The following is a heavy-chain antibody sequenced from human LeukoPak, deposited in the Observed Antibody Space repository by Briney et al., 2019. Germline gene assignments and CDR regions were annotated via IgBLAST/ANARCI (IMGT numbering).Heavy chain of an antibody. CDR2: VYHSGST. D-gene: IGHD6-13*01. Sequence: SQTLSLTCTVSGGSISSGGHYWSWIRQPPGKGLEWIGYVYHSGSTYYNPSLKSRVTISVDRSKNQFSLKLYSVTAADTAVYYCARAPIAAAIVFDYWGQGTLVTVSS. V-gene: IGHV4-30-2*01. CDR3: ARAPIAAAIVFDY. CDR1: GGSISSGGHY. J-gene: IGHJ4*02.